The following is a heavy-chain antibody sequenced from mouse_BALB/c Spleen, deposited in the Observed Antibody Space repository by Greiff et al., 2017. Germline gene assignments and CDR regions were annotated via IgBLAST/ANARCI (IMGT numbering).Heavy chain of an antibody. D-gene: IGHD1-1*01. CDR3: TRDGYYGSSYVWCAY. Sequence: EVTVVESGGGLVKPGGSLKLSCAASGFTFSSYTMSWVRQTPEKRLEWVATISSGGSYTYYPDSVKGRFTISRDNAKNTLYLQMSSLKSEDTAMYYCTRDGYYGSSYVWCAYWGQGTLVTVSA. CDR1: GFTFSSYT. V-gene: IGHV5-6-4*01. CDR2: ISSGGSYT. J-gene: IGHJ3*01.